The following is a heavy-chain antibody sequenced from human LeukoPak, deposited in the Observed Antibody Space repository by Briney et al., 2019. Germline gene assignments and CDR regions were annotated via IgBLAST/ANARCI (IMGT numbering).Heavy chain of an antibody. J-gene: IGHJ6*02. CDR2: ISSSSYI. Sequence: GGSLRLSCAASGFTFSSYSMNWVRQAPGKGLEWVSSISSSSYIYYADSVKGRFTISRDNAKNSLYLQMNSLRAEDTAVYYCARDKVEPNDYGDYGPDYYYYGMDVWGQGTTVTVSS. V-gene: IGHV3-21*01. CDR3: ARDKVEPNDYGDYGPDYYYYGMDV. CDR1: GFTFSSYS. D-gene: IGHD4-17*01.